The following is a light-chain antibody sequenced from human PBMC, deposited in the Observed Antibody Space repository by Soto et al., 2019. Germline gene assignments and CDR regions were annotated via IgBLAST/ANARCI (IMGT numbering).Light chain of an antibody. CDR1: QTISNW. J-gene: IGKJ2*01. V-gene: IGKV1-5*03. Sequence: DIQMTQFPSTLSASIGDRVTITCRASQTISNWLAWYQQKPGKAPKLLIYKASSLETGVPSRFSGSGSGTEGTLTISSLQPDDFATYYCQQYTRYSAYTFGQGTRLELK. CDR3: QQYTRYSAYT. CDR2: KAS.